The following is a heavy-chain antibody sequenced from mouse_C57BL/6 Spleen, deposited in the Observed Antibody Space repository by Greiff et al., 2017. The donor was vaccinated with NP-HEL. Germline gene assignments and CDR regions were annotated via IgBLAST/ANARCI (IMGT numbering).Heavy chain of an antibody. V-gene: IGHV1-26*01. CDR1: GYTFTDYY. CDR2: INPNNGGT. J-gene: IGHJ2*01. CDR3: AEGKDYFDY. Sequence: EVQLQQSGPELVKPGASVKISCKASGYTFTDYYMNWVKQSHGKSLEWIGDINPNNGGTSYNQKFKGKATLTVDKSSSTAYMELRSLTSEDSAVYYCAEGKDYFDYWGQGTTLTVSS.